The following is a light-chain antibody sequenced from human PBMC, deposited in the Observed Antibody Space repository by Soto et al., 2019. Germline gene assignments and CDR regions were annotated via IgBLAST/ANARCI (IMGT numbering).Light chain of an antibody. V-gene: IGKV4-1*01. CDR1: QSVLYSSNNKNY. J-gene: IGKJ5*01. Sequence: DIVMTQSPDSLAVSLGERATINCKSSQSVLYSSNNKNYLAWYQQKPGLAPRLLIYDASSRATGIPDRFSGSGSGTDFTLTISRLEPEDFAVYYCQQYGSSLITFGQGTRLEIK. CDR3: QQYGSSLIT. CDR2: DAS.